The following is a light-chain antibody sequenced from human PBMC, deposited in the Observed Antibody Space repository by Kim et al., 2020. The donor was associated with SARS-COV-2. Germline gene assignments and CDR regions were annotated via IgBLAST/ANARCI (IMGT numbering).Light chain of an antibody. Sequence: DIQMTQSPSTLSASVGDRVTITCRASESIKIWLAWYQQKPGKAPKLLIYKASSLESGVPSRFSGSGSETEFTLTISSLQPDDFATYYCQQYNSYWTFGQGTKVDIK. J-gene: IGKJ1*01. CDR3: QQYNSYWT. CDR1: ESIKIW. V-gene: IGKV1-5*03. CDR2: KAS.